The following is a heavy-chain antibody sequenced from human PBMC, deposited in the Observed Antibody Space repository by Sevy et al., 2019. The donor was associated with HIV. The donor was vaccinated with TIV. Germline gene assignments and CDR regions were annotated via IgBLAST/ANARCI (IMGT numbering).Heavy chain of an antibody. CDR1: GFTFSDYY. J-gene: IGHJ4*02. Sequence: GGSLRLSCAASGFTFSDYYMSWIRQAPGKGLEWVSYISSSGSTIYYADSVKGRFTISRDNAKNSLYLQMNSLRAEDTAVYYCTKMTTVTRTTDYWGQGTLVTISS. V-gene: IGHV3-11*01. CDR3: TKMTTVTRTTDY. D-gene: IGHD4-17*01. CDR2: ISSSGSTI.